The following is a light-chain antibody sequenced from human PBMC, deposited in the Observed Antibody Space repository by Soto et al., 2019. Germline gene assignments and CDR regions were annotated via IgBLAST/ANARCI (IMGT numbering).Light chain of an antibody. V-gene: IGKV3-11*01. CDR3: QQRGNWPPTWT. J-gene: IGKJ1*01. CDR2: DAS. CDR1: QSIGYY. Sequence: EVVVTQSPATLSVCPGEVASRSCRASQSIGYYLAWYQEKPGQAPRLLIYDASIRATGIPARFSGSWSGTDFTLTINGLEPEDSAVYYCQQRGNWPPTWTFGQGTKVDIK.